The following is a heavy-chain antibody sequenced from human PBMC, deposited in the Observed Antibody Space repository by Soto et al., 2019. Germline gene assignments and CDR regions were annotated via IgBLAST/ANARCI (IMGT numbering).Heavy chain of an antibody. Sequence: EMQLLESGGGLVQPGGSLRLSCAASGFTFISCGMTWVRQAPGKGLEWVSGITTTGRNTYYAESVKGRFTISRDNSKNVVYLQMNSLRAEDTAVYYCARGAAAAGTDWFDAWGQGTLVIVSS. D-gene: IGHD6-13*01. CDR2: ITTTGRNT. J-gene: IGHJ5*02. V-gene: IGHV3-23*01. CDR1: GFTFISCG. CDR3: ARGAAAAGTDWFDA.